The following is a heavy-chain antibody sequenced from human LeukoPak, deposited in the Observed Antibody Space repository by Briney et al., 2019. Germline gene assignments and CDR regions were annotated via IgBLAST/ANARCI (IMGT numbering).Heavy chain of an antibody. CDR1: GFTFSSYA. Sequence: PGRSLRLSCAASGFTFSSYAMHWVRQAPGKGLEWVAVISYDGSNKYYADSVKGRFTISRDNSKNTLYLQMNSLRAEDTAVFYCARLQKGGSSWYGVGALDIWGQGTMVTVSS. V-gene: IGHV3-30-3*01. CDR2: ISYDGSNK. D-gene: IGHD6-13*01. J-gene: IGHJ3*02. CDR3: ARLQKGGSSWYGVGALDI.